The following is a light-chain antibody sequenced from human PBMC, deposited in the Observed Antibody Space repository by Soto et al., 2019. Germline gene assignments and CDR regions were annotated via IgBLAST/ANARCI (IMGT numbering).Light chain of an antibody. Sequence: EIVLTRSPGTLSLSPGERATLSCRASQSVSDSYLAWYQQKPGQAPRLLIYASSRATGIPDRFSGSGSGTDFTLTISRLEPEDFAVYYCQHYGTSGLFGPGTKVDIK. V-gene: IGKV3-20*01. J-gene: IGKJ3*01. CDR2: AS. CDR1: QSVSDSY. CDR3: QHYGTSGL.